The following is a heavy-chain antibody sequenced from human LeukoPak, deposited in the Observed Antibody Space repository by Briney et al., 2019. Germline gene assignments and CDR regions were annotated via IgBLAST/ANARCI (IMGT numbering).Heavy chain of an antibody. D-gene: IGHD4-17*01. J-gene: IGHJ6*02. V-gene: IGHV1-2*02. CDR3: AMTTVTTTGMDV. Sequence: GASVKVSCKASGYTFTGYYMHWVRQAPGQGLEWMGWINPNSGGTNYVQKFQGRVTMTRDTSISTAYMELSRLRADDTAVYYCAMTTVTTTGMDVWGQGTTVTVSS. CDR2: INPNSGGT. CDR1: GYTFTGYY.